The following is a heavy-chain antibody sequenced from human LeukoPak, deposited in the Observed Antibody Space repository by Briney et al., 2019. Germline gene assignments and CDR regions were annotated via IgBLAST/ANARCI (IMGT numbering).Heavy chain of an antibody. D-gene: IGHD5-12*01. V-gene: IGHV4-59*01. CDR3: ARARGYSGYAYFDY. CDR2: IYYSGST. J-gene: IGHJ4*02. Sequence: SETLSLTCTVSGASITSYHWSWIQQPPGKGLEWIGYIYYSGSTNYNPSLKSRVTISVDTSKNQFSLKLSSVTAADTAVYYCARARGYSGYAYFDYWGQGTLVTVSS. CDR1: GASITSYH.